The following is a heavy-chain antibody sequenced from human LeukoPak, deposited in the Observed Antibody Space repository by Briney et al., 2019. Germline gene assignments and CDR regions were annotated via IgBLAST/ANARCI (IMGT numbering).Heavy chain of an antibody. D-gene: IGHD2-15*01. CDR2: IYYSGST. J-gene: IGHJ4*02. CDR1: GGSISSYY. V-gene: IGHV4-59*08. Sequence: PSETLSLTCTVSGGSISSYYWSWIRQPPGKGLEWIGYIYYSGSTNYNPSLKSRVTISVDTSKNQFSLKLSSVTAADTAVYYCAKQVIGYCSGGSCYPFDYWGQGTLVTVSS. CDR3: AKQVIGYCSGGSCYPFDY.